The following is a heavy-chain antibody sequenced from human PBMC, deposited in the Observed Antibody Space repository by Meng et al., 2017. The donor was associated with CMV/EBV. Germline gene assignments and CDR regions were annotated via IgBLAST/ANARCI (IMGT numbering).Heavy chain of an antibody. CDR3: ARGNTINSGSYFYYFDY. J-gene: IGHJ4*02. CDR2: INPNSGGT. D-gene: IGHD1-26*01. V-gene: IGHV1-2*02. CDR1: GYTFTGYY. Sequence: ASVNVSCKASGYTFTGYYMHWVRQAPGQGLEWMGWINPNSGGTNYAQKFQGRVTMTRDTSISTAYMELSRLRSDDTAVYYCARGNTINSGSYFYYFDYWGQGTLVTVSS.